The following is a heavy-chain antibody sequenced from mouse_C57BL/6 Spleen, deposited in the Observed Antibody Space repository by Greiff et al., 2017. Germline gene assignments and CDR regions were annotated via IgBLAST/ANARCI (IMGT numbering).Heavy chain of an antibody. D-gene: IGHD4-1*01. V-gene: IGHV1-15*01. CDR1: GYTFTDYE. CDR3: TRGGGLGPRFAY. Sequence: QVQLQQSGAELVRPGASVTLSCKASGYTFTDYEMHWVKQTPVHGLEWIGAIDPETGGTAYNQKFKGKAILTADKSSSTAYMELRSLTSEDSAVYYCTRGGGLGPRFAYWGQGTLVTVSA. CDR2: IDPETGGT. J-gene: IGHJ3*01.